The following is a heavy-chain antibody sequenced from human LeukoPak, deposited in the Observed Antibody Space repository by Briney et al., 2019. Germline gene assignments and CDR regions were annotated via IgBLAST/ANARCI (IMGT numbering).Heavy chain of an antibody. CDR3: ARDMYSDSSGRFDP. CDR2: MNPNSGNT. V-gene: IGHV1-8*01. CDR1: GYTFTSYD. D-gene: IGHD3-22*01. J-gene: IGHJ5*02. Sequence: ASVKVSCKASGYTFTSYDINWVRQATGQGLEWMGWMNPNSGNTGYAQKFQGRVTMTRDTSINTVYMELSRLTLDDTAVYYCARDMYSDSSGRFDPWGQGTLVIVSS.